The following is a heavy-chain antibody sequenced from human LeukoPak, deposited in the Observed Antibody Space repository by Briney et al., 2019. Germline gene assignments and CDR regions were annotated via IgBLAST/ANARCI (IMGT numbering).Heavy chain of an antibody. CDR1: GYTFTSYG. V-gene: IGHV1-18*01. J-gene: IGHJ6*03. CDR2: ISAYNGNT. D-gene: IGHD6-19*01. CDR3: ARGDGYSSGWYFYYYYYMDV. Sequence: GASVKVSCKASGYTFTSYGISWVRQAPGQGLEWMGWISAYNGNTNYAQKLQGRVTMTTDTSTSTAYMELRSLRSDDTAVYYCARGDGYSSGWYFYYYYYMDVWGKGTTVTISS.